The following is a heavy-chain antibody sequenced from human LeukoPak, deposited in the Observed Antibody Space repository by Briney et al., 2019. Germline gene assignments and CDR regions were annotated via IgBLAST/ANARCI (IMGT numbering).Heavy chain of an antibody. CDR3: ARDRSYAFAI. Sequence: GSLRLSCAASGFAFSTYALSWVRQAPGKGLEWVSALSGNGYKTYYADSVKGRFTVSRDNSKNTLYLQMNSLRAEDSALYYCARDRSYAFAIWGQGTMVTVSS. V-gene: IGHV3-23*01. D-gene: IGHD6-19*01. CDR2: LSGNGYKT. J-gene: IGHJ3*02. CDR1: GFAFSTYA.